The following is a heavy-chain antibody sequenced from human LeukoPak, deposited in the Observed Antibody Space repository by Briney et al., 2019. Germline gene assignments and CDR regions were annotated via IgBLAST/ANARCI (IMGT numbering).Heavy chain of an antibody. D-gene: IGHD5-12*01. J-gene: IGHJ4*02. Sequence: GGSLRLSCPASGLXFSSYAMHWVRQAPGKGLEFVSSISSDGESTFYANSVKGRFTISRDNSKNTLYLQMGSLRAEDMAVYYCARGLLRAGYSGYDCLDYWGQGTLVTVSS. CDR1: GLXFSSYA. V-gene: IGHV3-64*01. CDR3: ARGLLRAGYSGYDCLDY. CDR2: ISSDGEST.